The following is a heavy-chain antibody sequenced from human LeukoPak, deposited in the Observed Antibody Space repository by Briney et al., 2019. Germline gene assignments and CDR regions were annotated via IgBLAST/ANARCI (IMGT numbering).Heavy chain of an antibody. CDR3: ARDGGSYYDNSAYSH. D-gene: IGHD3-22*01. CDR2: ISYDGSNK. V-gene: IGHV3-30-3*01. CDR1: GFTFSSYA. Sequence: GGSLRLSCAASGFTFSSYAMYWVRQAPGKGLEWVALISYDGSNKYYADSVKGRFTLSRDNSKNTLYLQMNSLRAEDTAVYYCARDGGSYYDNSAYSHWGQGTLVTVSS. J-gene: IGHJ4*02.